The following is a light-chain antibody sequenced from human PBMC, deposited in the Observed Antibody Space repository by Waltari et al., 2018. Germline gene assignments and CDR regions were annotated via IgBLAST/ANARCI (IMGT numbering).Light chain of an antibody. CDR2: DAS. V-gene: IGKV3-11*01. J-gene: IGKJ4*01. Sequence: EIVLTQSPATLSLSPGERAPPPCRASQSVSNYLAWYQQKPGQAPRLLIYDASTRATGTPARFSGSGSGTDFTLTISSLEPEDFAFYYCQQRGNGLTFGGGTKVEIK. CDR1: QSVSNY. CDR3: QQRGNGLT.